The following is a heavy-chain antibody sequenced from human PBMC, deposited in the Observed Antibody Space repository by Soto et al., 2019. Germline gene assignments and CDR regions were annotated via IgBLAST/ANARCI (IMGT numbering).Heavy chain of an antibody. CDR3: VKDIGNYYALDY. V-gene: IGHV3-30*18. CDR2: ISYDGSSK. J-gene: IGHJ4*02. Sequence: QVQLVESGGGVVQPGRSLRLSCAASGFTFSNYGMYWVRQAPGKGLEWVAFISYDGSSKFYADPMKGRHTISRDNAKNPLYLQMNSLRAEDTAVYYCVKDIGNYYALDYWGQVTLVAVSS. D-gene: IGHD1-26*01. CDR1: GFTFSNYG.